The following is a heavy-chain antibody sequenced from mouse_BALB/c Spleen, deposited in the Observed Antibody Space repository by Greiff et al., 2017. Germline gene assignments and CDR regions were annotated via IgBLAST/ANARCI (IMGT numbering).Heavy chain of an antibody. CDR2: ISSGGST. J-gene: IGHJ2*01. Sequence: EVHLVESGGGLVKPGGSLKLSCAASGFTFSSYAMSWVRQTPEKRLEWVASISSGGSTYYPDSVKGRFTISRDNARNILYLQMSSLRSEDTAMYYCARSTYGNSFDYWGQGTTLTVSS. V-gene: IGHV5-6-5*01. CDR3: ARSTYGNSFDY. D-gene: IGHD2-10*02. CDR1: GFTFSSYA.